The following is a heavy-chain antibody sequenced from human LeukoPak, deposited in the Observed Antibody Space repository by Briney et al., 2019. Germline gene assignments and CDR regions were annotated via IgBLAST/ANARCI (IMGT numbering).Heavy chain of an antibody. CDR1: GFTFSSYG. V-gene: IGHV3-33*01. J-gene: IGHJ4*02. D-gene: IGHD3-10*01. CDR2: IWYDGSNK. CDR3: ARDLSWFGEFDY. Sequence: PGRSLRLSCAASGFTFSSYGMHWVRQAPGEGLEWVAVIWYDGSNKYYADSVKGRFTISRDNSKNTLYLQMNSLRAEDTAVYYCARDLSWFGEFDYWGQGTLVTVSS.